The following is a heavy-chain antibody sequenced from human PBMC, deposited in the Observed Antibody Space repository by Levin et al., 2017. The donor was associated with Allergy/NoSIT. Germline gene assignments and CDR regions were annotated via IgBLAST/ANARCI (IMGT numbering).Heavy chain of an antibody. Sequence: KHGESLKISCKGSGYSFTNYWIGWVRQMPGKGLEWVGIIYPGDSDTRYSPSFQGQVTISADKSVSTAYLQWSSLKASDTAMYYCARHQYSSGWSVPFGSWGQGTLVTVSS. CDR3: ARHQYSSGWSVPFGS. CDR2: IYPGDSDT. CDR1: GYSFTNYW. J-gene: IGHJ5*02. D-gene: IGHD6-19*01. V-gene: IGHV5-51*01.